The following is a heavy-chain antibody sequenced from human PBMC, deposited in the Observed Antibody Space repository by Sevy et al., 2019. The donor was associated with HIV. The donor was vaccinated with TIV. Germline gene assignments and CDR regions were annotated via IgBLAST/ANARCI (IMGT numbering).Heavy chain of an antibody. J-gene: IGHJ6*02. CDR2: ISSSSNYI. Sequence: GGSLRLSCAASGFTFSSYNMNWVRQAPGKGLEWVSSISSSSNYIYYADSMKGRSTISRDNAKNSLYLQMNSLRAEDTAVYYCARVVAYCSGGSCFPEYYYGMDVWGQGTTVTVSS. CDR3: ARVVAYCSGGSCFPEYYYGMDV. CDR1: GFTFSSYN. V-gene: IGHV3-21*01. D-gene: IGHD2-15*01.